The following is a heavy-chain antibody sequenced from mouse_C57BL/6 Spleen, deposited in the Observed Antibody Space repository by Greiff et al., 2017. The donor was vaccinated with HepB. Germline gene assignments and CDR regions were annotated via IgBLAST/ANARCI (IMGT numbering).Heavy chain of an antibody. CDR3: ARRGTTVVVFDY. CDR1: GYTFTSYW. V-gene: IGHV1-64*01. D-gene: IGHD1-1*01. CDR2: IHPNSGST. J-gene: IGHJ2*01. Sequence: QVQLQQPGAELVKPGASVKLSCKASGYTFTSYWMHWVKQRPGQGLEWIGMIHPNSGSTNYNEKFKSKATLTVDKSSSTAYMQLSSLTSEDSAVYYCARRGTTVVVFDYWGQGTTLTVSS.